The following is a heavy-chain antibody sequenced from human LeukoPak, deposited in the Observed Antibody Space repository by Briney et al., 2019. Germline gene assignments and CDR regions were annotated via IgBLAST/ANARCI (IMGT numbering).Heavy chain of an antibody. CDR3: AKGLGGYCSSTSCYPFDY. V-gene: IGHV3-23*01. CDR1: GFTFSIYA. J-gene: IGHJ4*02. D-gene: IGHD2-2*01. CDR2: ICGSGGST. Sequence: GGPLRLSCAASGFTFSIYAMSWVRQAPGKGLEWVSDICGSGGSTYFAYSVKGRFTISRDNSKNTLYLQMNSLRAEDTAVYYCAKGLGGYCSSTSCYPFDYWGQGTLVTVSS.